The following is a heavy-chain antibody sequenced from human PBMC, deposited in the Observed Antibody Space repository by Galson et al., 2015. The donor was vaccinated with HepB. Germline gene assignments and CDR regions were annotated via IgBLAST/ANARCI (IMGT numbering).Heavy chain of an antibody. D-gene: IGHD5-18*01. V-gene: IGHV4-59*01. CDR3: ARHKSSYGYSYYYGLDV. CDR1: GDSISRYY. CDR2: IYSDGST. Sequence: SETLSLTCTVSGDSISRYYWSWIRQPPEKGLEWIAFIYSDGSTKYNPSLKSRVTISVDTSKKQFSLKLSSVTAADTAVYYCARHKSSYGYSYYYGLDVWGQGTTVTVSS. J-gene: IGHJ6*02.